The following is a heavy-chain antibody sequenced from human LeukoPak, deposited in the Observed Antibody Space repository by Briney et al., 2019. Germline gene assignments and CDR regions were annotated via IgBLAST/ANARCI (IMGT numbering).Heavy chain of an antibody. CDR2: MNPNRGNT. CDR1: GYTFASYD. CDR3: ARGHRYWSSTRRYSYYYMSV. Sequence: ASVKVSCKASGYTFASYDMKWVRRASGQGRVWMGGMNPNRGNTGYAQRFQGRVTITRNTSISTAYKELSSLRSEDTAVYYCARGHRYWSSTRRYSYYYMSVSGKGTTATVS. J-gene: IGHJ6*03. V-gene: IGHV1-8*03. D-gene: IGHD2-2*01.